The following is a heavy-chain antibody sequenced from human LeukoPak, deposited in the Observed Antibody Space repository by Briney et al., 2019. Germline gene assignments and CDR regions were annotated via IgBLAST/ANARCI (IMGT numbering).Heavy chain of an antibody. CDR2: IYSGDSA. D-gene: IGHD2-15*01. CDR3: ARGYCSGGRCYWIDY. J-gene: IGHJ4*02. V-gene: IGHV3-53*01. Sequence: GGSLRLSCAASGFTVSSNYMSRVRQAPGKGLEWVSLIYSGDSAYYADSVKGRFTISRDNSKNTLYLQMNSLRAEDTAVYYCARGYCSGGRCYWIDYWGQGTLVTVSS. CDR1: GFTVSSNY.